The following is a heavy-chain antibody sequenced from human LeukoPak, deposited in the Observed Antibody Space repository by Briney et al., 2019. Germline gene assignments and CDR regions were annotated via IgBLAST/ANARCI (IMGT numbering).Heavy chain of an antibody. J-gene: IGHJ4*02. CDR3: AREIAWPQNSDY. Sequence: PGGSLRLSCAASGFAFSDYYMTWIRQAPGKGLEWISFISGSGSTVAYAASVQGRFTISRDNANNLLHLQMNNLRAEDTAVYYCAREIAWPQNSDYWGQGTLVTVSS. CDR2: ISGSGSTV. D-gene: IGHD2-21*01. V-gene: IGHV3-11*01. CDR1: GFAFSDYY.